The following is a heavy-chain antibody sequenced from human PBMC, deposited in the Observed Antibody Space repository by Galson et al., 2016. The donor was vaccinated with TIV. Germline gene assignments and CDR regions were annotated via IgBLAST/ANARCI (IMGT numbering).Heavy chain of an antibody. CDR1: GFTFDDYS. CDR2: LNWNGGST. V-gene: IGHV3-20*04. D-gene: IGHD5-18*01. J-gene: IGHJ6*03. CDR3: ARDGVVDASMDYYYYYYLDV. Sequence: SLRLSCAASGFTFDDYSMSWVRQAPGKGLEWVSGLNWNGGSTDYADSVQGRFTISRGNAKNSLYLQMNSLRPEDTAMYYCARDGVVDASMDYYYYYYLDVWGKGTTVTVSS.